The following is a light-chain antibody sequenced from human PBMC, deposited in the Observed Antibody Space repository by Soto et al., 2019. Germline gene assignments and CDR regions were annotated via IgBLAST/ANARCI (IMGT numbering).Light chain of an antibody. V-gene: IGKV1-12*02. J-gene: IGKJ4*02. CDR3: QQTDSFPFT. CDR1: QGVSTW. CDR2: SGS. Sequence: DIQMTQSPSSVSASVGDRVTLTCRASQGVSTWLAWFQQRPGKAPKLLIYSGSTLQPGVPSRFSGSGSGTDFLLTISSLQPDDVAVYYCQQTDSFPFTFGGGTRVEIK.